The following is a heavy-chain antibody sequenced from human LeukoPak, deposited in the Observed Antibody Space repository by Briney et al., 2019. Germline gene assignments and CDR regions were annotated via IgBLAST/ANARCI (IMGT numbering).Heavy chain of an antibody. J-gene: IGHJ4*02. V-gene: IGHV3-9*01. CDR2: ISWNSGSI. CDR3: AKDIGSSSWYLGN. Sequence: SLRLSCAASGFTFDDYAMHWVRQAPGKGLEWVSGISWNSGSIHYADSVKGRFTISRDNAKNSLYLEMKSLRPEDTALYYCAKDIGSSSWYLGNWGQGTLVTVSS. D-gene: IGHD6-13*01. CDR1: GFTFDDYA.